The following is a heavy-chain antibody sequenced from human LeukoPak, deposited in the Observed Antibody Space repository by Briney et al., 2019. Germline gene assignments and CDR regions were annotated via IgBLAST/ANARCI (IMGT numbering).Heavy chain of an antibody. CDR3: ARDEGPPRYNWNYGGPDY. J-gene: IGHJ4*02. CDR1: GYTFTSYY. D-gene: IGHD1-7*01. Sequence: ASVKVSFKASGYTFTSYYMHWVRQAPGQGREWMGIINPSGGSTSYAQKFQGRVTMTRDTSTSTVYMDLSSLRSEDTAVYYCARDEGPPRYNWNYGGPDYWGQRTLVTVSS. CDR2: INPSGGST. V-gene: IGHV1-46*01.